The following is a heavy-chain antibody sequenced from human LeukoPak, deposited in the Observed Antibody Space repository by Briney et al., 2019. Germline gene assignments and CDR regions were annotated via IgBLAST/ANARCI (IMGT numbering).Heavy chain of an antibody. Sequence: GGSLRLSCAVSGFRLSEYGMQWVRHAPGEGLEWVAVTRYDGSKKNYGDSVKGRYTISKDDSKSTLFLQMNSLRGEDTAVFYCARRGGNSEYYFDHWGQGALVTVSS. CDR1: GFRLSEYG. V-gene: IGHV3-33*01. CDR2: TRYDGSKK. J-gene: IGHJ4*02. D-gene: IGHD3-10*01. CDR3: ARRGGNSEYYFDH.